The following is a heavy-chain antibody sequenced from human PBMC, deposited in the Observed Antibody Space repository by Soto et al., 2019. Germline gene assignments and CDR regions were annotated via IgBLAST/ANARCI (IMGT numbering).Heavy chain of an antibody. CDR3: ARDTPFGRAIAAAGGYYYYGMDV. CDR2: INAGKGNT. D-gene: IGHD6-13*01. CDR1: GYTFTSYA. V-gene: IGHV1-3*01. Sequence: ASVKVSCKASGYTFTSYAMHWVRQAPGQRLEWMGWINAGKGNTKYSQKFQGRVTITRDTSASTAYMELSSLRSEDPAVYYCARDTPFGRAIAAAGGYYYYGMDVWGQGTTVTVSS. J-gene: IGHJ6*02.